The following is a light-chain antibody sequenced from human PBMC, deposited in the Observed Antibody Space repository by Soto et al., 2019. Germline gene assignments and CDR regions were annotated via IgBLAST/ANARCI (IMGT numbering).Light chain of an antibody. CDR3: QQYSSSPLT. Sequence: IEMTQSPATLSVSLGERATLSCRASQSVSSHLAWYQQKPGQAPRLLIYGASSRATGIPDRFSGSGSGTDFTLTISRLEPEDFAVYHCQQYSSSPLTFGGGTKVDIK. J-gene: IGKJ4*01. CDR1: QSVSSH. CDR2: GAS. V-gene: IGKV3-20*01.